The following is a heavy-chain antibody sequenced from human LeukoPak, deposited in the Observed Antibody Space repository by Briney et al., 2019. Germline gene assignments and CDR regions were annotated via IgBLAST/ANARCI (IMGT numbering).Heavy chain of an antibody. CDR1: GFTFSEYN. CDR3: ARGFRFYGSGIDY. D-gene: IGHD3-10*01. Sequence: GGSLRLSCAASGFTFSEYNMHWVRQAPGKGLEYVSAISTNGGTTHYADSVKGRFTISRDDSKSTLDLQMGSLRPEDLAVHYCARGFRFYGSGIDYWGQGTLVTV. CDR2: ISTNGGTT. J-gene: IGHJ4*02. V-gene: IGHV3-64*02.